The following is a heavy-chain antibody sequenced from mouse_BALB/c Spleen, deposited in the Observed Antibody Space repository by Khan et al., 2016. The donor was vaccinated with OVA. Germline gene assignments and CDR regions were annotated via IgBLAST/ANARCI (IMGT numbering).Heavy chain of an antibody. J-gene: IGHJ2*01. Sequence: QVQLKQSGPELVRPGVSVKISCKGSGYTFTDYAMYWVKQSHAKSLEWIGLISTYSGNTNYNQMFKGKATMTVDQSSSTAYMELARLTSEDSAIYYCARPAYDGYYDYWGQGTTLTVSS. D-gene: IGHD2-3*01. CDR2: ISTYSGNT. CDR1: GYTFTDYA. CDR3: ARPAYDGYYDY. V-gene: IGHV1S137*01.